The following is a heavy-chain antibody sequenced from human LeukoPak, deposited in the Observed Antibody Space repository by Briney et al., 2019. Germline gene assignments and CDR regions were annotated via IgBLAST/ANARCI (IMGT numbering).Heavy chain of an antibody. Sequence: ASVKVSCKASGYTFTSYGISWVRQAPGQGLEWMGWISAYNGNTNYAQKLQGRVTMTTDTSTSTAYMELRSLRSDDTAVYYCARDRAGIAVAGPFDYWGQGTLVTVSS. V-gene: IGHV1-18*01. CDR2: ISAYNGNT. D-gene: IGHD6-19*01. J-gene: IGHJ4*02. CDR3: ARDRAGIAVAGPFDY. CDR1: GYTFTSYG.